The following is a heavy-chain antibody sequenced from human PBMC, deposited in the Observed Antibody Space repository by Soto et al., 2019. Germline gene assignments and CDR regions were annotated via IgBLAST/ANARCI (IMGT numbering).Heavy chain of an antibody. Sequence: GRSLRLSCAASGFTFSDYYMSWIRQAPGKGLEWVSYISSSSSYTNYADSVKGRFTISRDNAKNSLYLQMNSLRAEDTAVYYCARRTYYDILTGMRPYAFDIWGQGTMVTVSS. CDR2: ISSSSSYT. CDR1: GFTFSDYY. D-gene: IGHD3-9*01. CDR3: ARRTYYDILTGMRPYAFDI. J-gene: IGHJ3*02. V-gene: IGHV3-11*06.